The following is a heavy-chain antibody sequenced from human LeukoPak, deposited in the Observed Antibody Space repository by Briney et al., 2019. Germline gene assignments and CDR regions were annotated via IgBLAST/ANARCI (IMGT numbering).Heavy chain of an antibody. V-gene: IGHV3-23*01. CDR3: ARDASYSSSWYDFQY. J-gene: IGHJ4*02. D-gene: IGHD6-13*01. CDR2: ISRSGGST. Sequence: GGSLRLSCAASGFTFSNSAMSWVRQAPGKGLEWVSCISRSGGSTEYADSVRGLFTISRDNSKNTLYLQMNSMRAEDTAVYYCARDASYSSSWYDFQYWGQGTLVTVSS. CDR1: GFTFSNSA.